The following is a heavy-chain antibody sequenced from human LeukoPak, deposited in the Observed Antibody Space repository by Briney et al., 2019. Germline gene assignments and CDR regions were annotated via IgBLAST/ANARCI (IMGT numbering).Heavy chain of an antibody. CDR1: GYTXTELS. CDR2: FDPEDGET. CDR3: ATASKNAAERYYYDSSGYYARLDY. V-gene: IGHV1-24*01. Sequence: ASVKVSCKVSGYTXTELSMHGVRQAPGKGPEWMGGFDPEDGETIYAQKFQGRVTMTEDTSTDTAYMELSSLRSEDTAVYYCATASKNAAERYYYDSSGYYARLDYWGQGTLVTVSS. J-gene: IGHJ4*02. D-gene: IGHD3-22*01.